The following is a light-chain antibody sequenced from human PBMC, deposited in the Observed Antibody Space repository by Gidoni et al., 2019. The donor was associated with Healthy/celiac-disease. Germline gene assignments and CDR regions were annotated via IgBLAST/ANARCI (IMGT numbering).Light chain of an antibody. CDR2: KAS. J-gene: IGKJ1*01. V-gene: IGKV1-5*03. CDR3: QQYNSYSWT. CDR1: QIISSW. Sequence: IQMTPSTSNLSAPVGDRVTIPCPASQIISSWLAWYQQKPGKAPKLLIYKASSLESGVPSRFSGSGSGTEFTLTISSLQPDDFAIYYCQQYNSYSWTFGQGTKVEIK.